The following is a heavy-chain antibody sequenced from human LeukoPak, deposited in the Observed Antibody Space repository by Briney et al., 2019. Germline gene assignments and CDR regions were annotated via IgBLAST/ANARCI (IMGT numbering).Heavy chain of an antibody. CDR1: GFTFSRYW. CDR2: INSDGRST. D-gene: IGHD4-17*01. J-gene: IGHJ4*02. CDR3: AAPGDYGSPFDY. Sequence: GGSLRLSCVASGFTFSRYWMHWVRQAPGKGLVWVSRINSDGRSTNYADSVKGRFAISRDNSKNTLYLQMSSLRAEDTAVYYCAAPGDYGSPFDYWGQGTLVTVSS. V-gene: IGHV3-74*01.